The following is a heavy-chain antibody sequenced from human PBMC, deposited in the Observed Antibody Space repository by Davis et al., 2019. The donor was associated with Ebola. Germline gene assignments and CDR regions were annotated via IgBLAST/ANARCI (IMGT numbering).Heavy chain of an antibody. J-gene: IGHJ6*02. D-gene: IGHD4-17*01. CDR3: ARGDGYGDYDPHYYYGMDV. CDR1: GFTFSSYS. V-gene: IGHV3-48*02. Sequence: GESLKISCAASGFTFSSYSMNWVRQAPGKGLEWVSYISSSSSTIYYADSVKGRFTISRDNAKNSLYLQMDSLKDEDTAVYYCARGDGYGDYDPHYYYGMDVWGQGTTVTVSS. CDR2: ISSSSSTI.